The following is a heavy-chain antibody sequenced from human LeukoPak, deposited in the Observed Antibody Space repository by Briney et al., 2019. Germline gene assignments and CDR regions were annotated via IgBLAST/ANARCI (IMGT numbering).Heavy chain of an antibody. CDR1: GFTFRTSW. J-gene: IGHJ4*02. CDR3: ARGGSGNFYY. D-gene: IGHD1-26*01. V-gene: IGHV3-74*01. Sequence: GSLRLSCAASGFTFRTSWMHWVRQAPGKGLVWVSLIKNDGITTTYADSVKGRFTISRDNAMNTVFLQMNSLRAEDTAVYYCARGGSGNFYYWGQGTLVTVSS. CDR2: IKNDGITT.